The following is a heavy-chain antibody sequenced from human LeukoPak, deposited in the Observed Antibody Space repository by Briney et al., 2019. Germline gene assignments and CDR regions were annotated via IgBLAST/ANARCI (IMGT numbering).Heavy chain of an antibody. D-gene: IGHD2-2*01. CDR3: AKGGYCSSTSCKDAFDI. CDR2: ISYDGSNK. Sequence: GGSLRLYCAASGSTFSSYGMQWVRQAPGKGLEWVAVISYDGSNKYYADSVKGRFTISRDNSKNTLYLQMNSLRAEDTAVYYCAKGGYCSSTSCKDAFDIWGQGTMVTVSS. J-gene: IGHJ3*02. CDR1: GSTFSSYG. V-gene: IGHV3-30*18.